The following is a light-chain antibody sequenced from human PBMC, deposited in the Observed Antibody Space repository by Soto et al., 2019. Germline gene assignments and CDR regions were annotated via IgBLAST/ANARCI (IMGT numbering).Light chain of an antibody. V-gene: IGKV1-33*01. CDR1: QDVRKY. J-gene: IGKJ3*01. CDR2: DAS. CDR3: QQRHNLPHT. Sequence: DIQMTQSPSSLSASVGDRVTITCQASQDVRKYLSWYQQKARKAPKLLIYDASNLETGVPSRFSGSGSGTDFTFPISSLQPEDLATYYCQQRHNLPHTFGPGTKVDIK.